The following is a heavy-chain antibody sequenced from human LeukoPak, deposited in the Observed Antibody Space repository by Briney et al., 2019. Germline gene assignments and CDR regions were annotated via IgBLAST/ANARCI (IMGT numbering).Heavy chain of an antibody. V-gene: IGHV3-23*01. CDR3: AKVRTYFYHGLDV. CDR1: GFTFSTCA. CDR2: ISGTTSGT. Sequence: PGGSLRLSCVASGFTFSTCAMSWVRQAPGKGLEWVSGISGTTSGTYYADSVKGRFTISRDNSKNTLFLQVNSLRAEDTAVYYCAKVRTYFYHGLDVWGQGTTVTVSS. D-gene: IGHD1-14*01. J-gene: IGHJ6*02.